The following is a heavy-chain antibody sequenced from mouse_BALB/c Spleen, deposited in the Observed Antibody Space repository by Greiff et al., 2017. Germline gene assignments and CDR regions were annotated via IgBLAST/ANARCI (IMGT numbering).Heavy chain of an antibody. CDR2: ISSGGSYT. CDR1: GFTFSSYG. CDR3: ARGYDGFDY. D-gene: IGHD2-14*01. J-gene: IGHJ2*01. Sequence: EVQLVESGGDLVKPGGSLKLSCAASGFTFSSYGMSWVRQTPDKRQEWVATISSGGSYTYYPDSVKGRFTISRDNAKNTLYLQMSSLKSEDTAMYYSARGYDGFDYWGQGTTLTVSS. V-gene: IGHV5-6*01.